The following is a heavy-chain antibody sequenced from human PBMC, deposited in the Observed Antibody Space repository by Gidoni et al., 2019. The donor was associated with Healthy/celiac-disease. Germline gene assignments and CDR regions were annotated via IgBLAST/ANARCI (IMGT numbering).Heavy chain of an antibody. V-gene: IGHV4-34*01. Sequence: QVQLQQWGAGLLQPSETLSLPCAVYGGSFSGYYWSWIRQPPGKGLEWIGEINHSGSTNYNPSLKSRVTISVDTSKNQFSLKLSSVTAADTAVYYCARGSGRGGQWLAPYYYYGMDVWGQGTTVTVSS. CDR2: INHSGST. D-gene: IGHD6-19*01. CDR3: ARGSGRGGQWLAPYYYYGMDV. J-gene: IGHJ6*02. CDR1: GGSFSGYY.